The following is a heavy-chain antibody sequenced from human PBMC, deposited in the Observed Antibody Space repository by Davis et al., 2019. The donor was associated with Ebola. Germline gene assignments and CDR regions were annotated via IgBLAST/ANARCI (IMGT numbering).Heavy chain of an antibody. CDR1: GGSLSNYY. CDR2: IYYSGTT. CDR3: ARLSSTGHLDY. D-gene: IGHD6-19*01. J-gene: IGHJ4*02. V-gene: IGHV4-59*08. Sequence: SETLSLTCAVYGGSLSNYYWSWIRQPPGKGLEWIGYIYYSGTTNNNPSLKSRVTISIDTSKNEFSLRLSSVTAADTAVYYCARLSSTGHLDYWGQGTPVTVSS.